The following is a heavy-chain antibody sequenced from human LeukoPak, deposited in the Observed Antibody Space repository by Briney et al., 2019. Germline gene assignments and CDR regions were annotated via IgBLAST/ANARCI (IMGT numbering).Heavy chain of an antibody. J-gene: IGHJ4*02. D-gene: IGHD4-17*01. Sequence: ASVKVSCKASGYTFTSYDINWVRQATGQGLEWMGWMNPNSGNTGYAQKFRGRVTMTRNTSISTAYMELSSLRSEDTAVYYCARPTVTTTFSLDYWGQGTLVTVSS. CDR2: MNPNSGNT. CDR1: GYTFTSYD. V-gene: IGHV1-8*01. CDR3: ARPTVTTTFSLDY.